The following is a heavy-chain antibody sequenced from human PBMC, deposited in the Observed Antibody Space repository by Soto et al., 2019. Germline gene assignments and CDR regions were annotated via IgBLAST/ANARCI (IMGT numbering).Heavy chain of an antibody. CDR1: GYTFTSYY. Sequence: ASVKVSCKASGYTFTSYYMHWVRQAPGQGLEWMGIINPSGGSTSYAQKFQGRVTMTRDTSMSTAYMELSSLRSDDTAVYYCAREPLGPGDYIYYYMDVWGKGTTVTVPS. CDR2: INPSGGST. CDR3: AREPLGPGDYIYYYMDV. J-gene: IGHJ6*03. D-gene: IGHD4-17*01. V-gene: IGHV1-46*01.